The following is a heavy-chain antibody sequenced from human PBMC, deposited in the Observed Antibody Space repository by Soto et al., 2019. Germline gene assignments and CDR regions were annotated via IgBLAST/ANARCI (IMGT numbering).Heavy chain of an antibody. CDR1: GFTFSSYS. V-gene: IGHV3-21*01. CDR3: ARGPRLLWFGSYYMDV. D-gene: IGHD3-10*01. Sequence: GGSLRLSCAASGFTFSSYSMNWVLQAPWKGLEWVSSISSSSSYIYYADSVKGRFTISRDNAKNSLYLQMNSLRAEDTAVYYCARGPRLLWFGSYYMDVWGKGTTVTVS. J-gene: IGHJ6*03. CDR2: ISSSSSYI.